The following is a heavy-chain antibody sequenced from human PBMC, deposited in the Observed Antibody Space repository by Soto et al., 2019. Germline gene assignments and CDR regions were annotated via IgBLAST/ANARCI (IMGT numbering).Heavy chain of an antibody. CDR3: ARDWDVKWGRGLYAGAFDI. J-gene: IGHJ3*02. Sequence: EVQLVESGGGLVKPGGSLRLSCAASGFTFSSYSMNWVRQAPGKGLEWVSSISSSSSYIYYADSVKGRFTISRDNAKNSLYLQMNSLRAEDTAVYYCARDWDVKWGRGLYAGAFDIWGQGTMVTVSS. CDR1: GFTFSSYS. V-gene: IGHV3-21*01. CDR2: ISSSSSYI. D-gene: IGHD3-16*01.